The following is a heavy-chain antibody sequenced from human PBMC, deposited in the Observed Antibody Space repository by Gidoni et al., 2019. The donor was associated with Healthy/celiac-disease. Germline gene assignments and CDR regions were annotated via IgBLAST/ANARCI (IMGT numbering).Heavy chain of an antibody. J-gene: IGHJ4*02. D-gene: IGHD3-10*01. Sequence: EVQLVQSGAEVKKLGASLRISCQGPGYSFTSYWISWVRQMPGKGLEWMGRSDTSDSYTNDSPSFQGHVTISADKSISTAYLQWSSLKASDTAMYYCARRGSLYYGSGNFGYWGQGTLVTVSS. CDR3: ARRGSLYYGSGNFGY. CDR2: SDTSDSYT. CDR1: GYSFTSYW. V-gene: IGHV5-10-1*03.